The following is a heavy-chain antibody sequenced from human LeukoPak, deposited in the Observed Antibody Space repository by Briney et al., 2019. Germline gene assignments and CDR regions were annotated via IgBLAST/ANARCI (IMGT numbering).Heavy chain of an antibody. Sequence: SGRSLRLSCAAPGFTFDDYAMHWVRQAPGKGLEWVSGISWNSGSIGYADSVKGRFTISRDNSKNTLYLQMNSLRAEDTAVYYCAKDQGDEAAAGLDYWGQGTLVTVSS. CDR3: AKDQGDEAAAGLDY. V-gene: IGHV3-9*01. CDR2: ISWNSGSI. J-gene: IGHJ4*02. CDR1: GFTFDDYA. D-gene: IGHD6-13*01.